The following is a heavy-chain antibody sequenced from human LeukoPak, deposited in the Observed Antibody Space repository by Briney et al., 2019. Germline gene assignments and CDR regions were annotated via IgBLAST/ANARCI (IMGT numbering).Heavy chain of an antibody. CDR3: ARGGTTYYYDSSGYGNWFDP. Sequence: GGSLRLSCAVSGFTFDDYAMHWVRQVPGKGLEWVSGINWNSDSIGYADSVKGRFTTSRDNAKNSLYLQMNSLRAEDTAVYYCARGGTTYYYDSSGYGNWFDPWGQGTLVTVSS. J-gene: IGHJ5*02. CDR2: INWNSDSI. D-gene: IGHD3-22*01. V-gene: IGHV3-9*01. CDR1: GFTFDDYA.